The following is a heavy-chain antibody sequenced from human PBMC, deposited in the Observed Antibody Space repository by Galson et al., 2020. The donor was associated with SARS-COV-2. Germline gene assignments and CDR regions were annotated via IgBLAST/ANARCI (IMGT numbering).Heavy chain of an antibody. Sequence: GGSLRLSCAASGFTFTNYGMHWVRQAPGKGLEWVAVISYEGSKKYYEDSLKGRFTISRDSSKNTLYLQMSSLSAEDTAVYFCVKAADFFWFGESRSRDVWGPGTTVTVSS. J-gene: IGHJ6*02. D-gene: IGHD3-10*01. CDR2: ISYEGSKK. CDR3: VKAADFFWFGESRSRDV. CDR1: GFTFTNYG. V-gene: IGHV3-30*18.